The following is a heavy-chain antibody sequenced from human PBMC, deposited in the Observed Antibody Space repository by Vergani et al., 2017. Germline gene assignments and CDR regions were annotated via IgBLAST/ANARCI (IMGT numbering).Heavy chain of an antibody. CDR2: IRSKAYGGTT. D-gene: IGHD3-9*01. J-gene: IGHJ4*02. V-gene: IGHV3-49*04. CDR1: GFTFSSYA. Sequence: EVQLLESGGGLVQPGGSLRLSCAASGFTFSSYAMSWVRQAPGKGLEWVGFIRSKAYGGTTEYAASVKGRFTISRDDSKSIAYLQMNSLKTEDTAVYYCTRDTAVRYFDWLSGSGYFDYWGQGTLVTVSS. CDR3: TRDTAVRYFDWLSGSGYFDY.